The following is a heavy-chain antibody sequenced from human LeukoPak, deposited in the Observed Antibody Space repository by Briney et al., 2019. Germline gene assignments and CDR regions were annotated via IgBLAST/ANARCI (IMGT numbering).Heavy chain of an antibody. CDR3: PIAGGTMVRGVIKAY. D-gene: IGHD3-10*01. CDR2: IRWNSGSI. CDR1: GFTFDDYG. J-gene: IGHJ4*02. Sequence: GGSLRLACPAAGFTFDDYGMHWVRQAAGEGLEWVGGIRWNSGSIGYADSVKGRFSISRDNAKNSQYLQMNSLGAEDTGFYYWPIAGGTMVRGVIKAYWGQGTLVTVSS. V-gene: IGHV3-9*01.